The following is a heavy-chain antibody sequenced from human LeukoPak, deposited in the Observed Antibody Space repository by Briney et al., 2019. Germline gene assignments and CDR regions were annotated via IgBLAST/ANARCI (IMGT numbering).Heavy chain of an antibody. J-gene: IGHJ4*02. CDR1: GFTFSSYG. V-gene: IGHV3-30*18. D-gene: IGHD3-10*01. CDR3: AKDRGFGELSDY. CDR2: VSYDGSNK. Sequence: GRSLRLSCAASGFTFSSYGMHWVRQAPGKGQEWVAVVSYDGSNKYYAESVKGRFTISRDNSKNTLYLQMNSLRGEDTAVYNCAKDRGFGELSDYWGQGTLVTVSS.